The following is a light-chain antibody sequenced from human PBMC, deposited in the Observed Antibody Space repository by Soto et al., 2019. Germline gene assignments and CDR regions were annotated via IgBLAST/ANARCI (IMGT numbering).Light chain of an antibody. CDR2: AAS. Sequence: AIRMTQSPSSLSASTGDRVTITCRASQGINSYLAWYQQKPGKAPKLLIYAASTLQSGVPSRFSGSGSGTDFTLTISCLQSEDFATYYCQQYYSYPRTFGPGTKVDIK. CDR3: QQYYSYPRT. V-gene: IGKV1-8*01. CDR1: QGINSY. J-gene: IGKJ3*01.